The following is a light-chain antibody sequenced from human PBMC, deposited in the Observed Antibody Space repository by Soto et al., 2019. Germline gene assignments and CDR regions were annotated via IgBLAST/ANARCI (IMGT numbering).Light chain of an antibody. V-gene: IGLV2-14*01. CDR1: SSDVGGYNY. Sequence: HSALTQPASVSGSPGQSITISCTGTSSDVGGYNYVSWYQQHPGKAPKLMIYEVSNRPSGVSNRFSGSKSGNTASLTISGLQAEDEADYYCSSYTTNRVVFGGGTKLTVL. J-gene: IGLJ2*01. CDR2: EVS. CDR3: SSYTTNRVV.